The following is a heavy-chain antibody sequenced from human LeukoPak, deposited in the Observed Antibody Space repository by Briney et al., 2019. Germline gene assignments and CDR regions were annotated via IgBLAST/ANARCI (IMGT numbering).Heavy chain of an antibody. Sequence: PGGSLRLSCSASGFTFNTHGMSWVRQAPGKGLEWVSAISGRDTNTYYADSVKGRFTISRDNSKNTLFLQMNSVRDEDTATYYCAKRSEHGGDSNYFDYWGQGTPVTVSS. D-gene: IGHD2-21*02. V-gene: IGHV3-23*01. J-gene: IGHJ4*02. CDR2: ISGRDTNT. CDR1: GFTFNTHG. CDR3: AKRSEHGGDSNYFDY.